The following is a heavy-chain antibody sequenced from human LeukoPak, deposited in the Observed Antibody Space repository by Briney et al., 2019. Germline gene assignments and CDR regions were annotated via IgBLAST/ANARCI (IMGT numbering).Heavy chain of an antibody. CDR1: GFTFSSYG. J-gene: IGHJ4*02. V-gene: IGHV3-30*02. CDR3: AKDLGRFGELIDY. D-gene: IGHD3-10*01. CDR2: IRYDGSNK. Sequence: GGSLRLSCAASGFTFSSYGMHWVRQAPGKGLEWVAFIRYDGSNKYYADSVKGRFTISRDNSKNTLYLQMNGLRAEDTAVYYCAKDLGRFGELIDYWGQGTLVTVSS.